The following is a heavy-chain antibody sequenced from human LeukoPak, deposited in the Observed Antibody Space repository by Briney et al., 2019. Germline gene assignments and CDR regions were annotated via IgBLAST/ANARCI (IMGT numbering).Heavy chain of an antibody. CDR1: GFTLSGDA. CDR3: AKDAIVVVVAAHDY. Sequence: GGSLRLSCAASGFTLSGDAMSWVRQAPGKGLEWVSMISSSGGSTYYADSVRGRFTISRDNSKNTLYLQMNSLRAEDTAVYYCAKDAIVVVVAAHDYWGQGTLVTVSS. CDR2: ISSSGGST. J-gene: IGHJ4*02. V-gene: IGHV3-23*01. D-gene: IGHD2-15*01.